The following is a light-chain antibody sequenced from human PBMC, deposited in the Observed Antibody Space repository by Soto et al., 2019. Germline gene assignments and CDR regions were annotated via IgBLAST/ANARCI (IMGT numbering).Light chain of an antibody. V-gene: IGKV3-20*01. CDR3: QQYGNSPLT. CDR2: GVS. Sequence: EIVLTQSPGTLSLSPGDRATLSCRASQSLSNSYFGWHQQKPGQAPRLLIYGVSTRATGVPDRFSGSGSGTDFTLTISRLEPEDFAVYYCQQYGNSPLTFGGGTKVEIK. J-gene: IGKJ4*01. CDR1: QSLSNSY.